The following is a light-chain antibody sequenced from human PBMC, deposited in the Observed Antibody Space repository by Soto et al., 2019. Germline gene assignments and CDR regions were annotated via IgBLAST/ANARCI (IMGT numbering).Light chain of an antibody. CDR1: QSLLHSNGYNY. Sequence: DIEMTQSPLSLSVTPGEPASISCRSSQSLLHSNGYNYLDWYLQKPGQSPQLLISSNSNRASGVPDRFSGSGSGTDFTLKISKVEAEDVGVYYCVQALQTPRTFGQGTKLEIK. V-gene: IGKV2-28*01. CDR2: SNS. J-gene: IGKJ2*01. CDR3: VQALQTPRT.